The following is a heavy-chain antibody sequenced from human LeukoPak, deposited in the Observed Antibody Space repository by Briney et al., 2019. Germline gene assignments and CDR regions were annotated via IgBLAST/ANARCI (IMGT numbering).Heavy chain of an antibody. D-gene: IGHD5-24*01. CDR1: GGSISSYY. CDR2: IYYSGST. CDR3: ARESQEKYYFDY. J-gene: IGHJ4*02. Sequence: PSETPSLTCTVSGGSISSYYWSWIRQPPGKGLEWIGYIYYSGSTNYNPSLKSRVTISVGTSKNQFSLKLSSVTAADTAVYYCARESQEKYYFDYWGQGTLVTVSS. V-gene: IGHV4-59*12.